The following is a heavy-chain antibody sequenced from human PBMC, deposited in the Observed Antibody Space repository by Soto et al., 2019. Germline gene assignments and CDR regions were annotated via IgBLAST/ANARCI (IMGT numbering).Heavy chain of an antibody. Sequence: GGSLRLSCTASGFSFSTYTMSWVRRAPGKGLEWVSAISGSGGSPSYADSVQGRFTISRDNPKKTLYLQMNSLRAEDTAVYYCAKARCTTSNCYVPDYWGQGTLVTVSS. D-gene: IGHD2-8*01. CDR1: GFSFSTYT. CDR3: AKARCTTSNCYVPDY. V-gene: IGHV3-23*01. J-gene: IGHJ4*02. CDR2: ISGSGGSP.